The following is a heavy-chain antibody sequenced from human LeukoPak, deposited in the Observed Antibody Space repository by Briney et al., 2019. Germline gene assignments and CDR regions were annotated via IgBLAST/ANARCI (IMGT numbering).Heavy chain of an antibody. J-gene: IGHJ4*02. CDR3: ARGVANLAYLDN. CDR1: GGSISSGSYY. V-gene: IGHV4-61*02. CDR2: IYTSGST. Sequence: PSETLSLTCTVSGGSISSGSYYWSWIRRPAGKGLEWIGRIYTSGSTNYNPSLKSRVTISVDTSKNQFSLRLTSVTAVDTAVYYCARGVANLAYLDNWGRGTLVTVSS. D-gene: IGHD5-12*01.